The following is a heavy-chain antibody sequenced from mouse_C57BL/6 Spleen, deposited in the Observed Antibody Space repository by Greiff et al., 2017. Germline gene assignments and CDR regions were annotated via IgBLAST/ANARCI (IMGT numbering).Heavy chain of an antibody. CDR1: GYTFTDYY. CDR2: INPNNGGT. Sequence: EVQLQQSGPELVKPGASVKISCKASGYTFTDYYMNWVKQSHGKSLEWIGDINPNNGGTSYNQKFKGKATLTVDKSSSTAYMELRSLTSEDSAVYYCARVEDYDGFADWGQGTLVTVSA. D-gene: IGHD2-4*01. V-gene: IGHV1-26*01. CDR3: ARVEDYDGFAD. J-gene: IGHJ3*01.